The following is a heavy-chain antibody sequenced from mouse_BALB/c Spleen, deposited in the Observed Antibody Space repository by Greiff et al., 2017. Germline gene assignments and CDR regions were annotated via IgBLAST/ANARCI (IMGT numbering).Heavy chain of an antibody. J-gene: IGHJ4*01. CDR3: ARSGNHGAMDY. D-gene: IGHD2-1*01. Sequence: VQLQQSGPELMKPGASVKISCKASGYSFTSYYMHWVKQSHGKSLEWIGYIDPFNGGTSYNQKFKGKATLTVDKSSSTAYMHLSSLTSEYSAVYYCARSGNHGAMDYWGQGTSVTVSS. V-gene: IGHV1S135*01. CDR1: GYSFTSYY. CDR2: IDPFNGGT.